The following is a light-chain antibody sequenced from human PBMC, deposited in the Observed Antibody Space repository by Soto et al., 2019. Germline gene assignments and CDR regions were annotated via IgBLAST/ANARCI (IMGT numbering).Light chain of an antibody. Sequence: DIVMTPSPDSLAVSLGERATINCKSSQSVLYSSNNKNYLAWYQQKPGKAPKLLICDASSLESGVPSRFSGSGSGTEFTLTISSLQSEDFAVYYCQQYNSWPLTFGGRAKVDVK. J-gene: IGKJ4*01. CDR1: QSVLYSSNNKNY. V-gene: IGKV4-1*01. CDR2: DAS. CDR3: QQYNSWPLT.